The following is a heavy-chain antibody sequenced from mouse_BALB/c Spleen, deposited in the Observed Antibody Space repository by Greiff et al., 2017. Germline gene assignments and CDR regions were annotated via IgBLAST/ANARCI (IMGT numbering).Heavy chain of an antibody. D-gene: IGHD2-4*01. J-gene: IGHJ1*01. CDR2: IYPGNSDT. Sequence: LEWIGAIYPGNSDTSYNQKFKGKAKLTAVTSTSTAYMELSSLTNEDSAVYYCTRDYPLDVWGAGTTVTVSS. V-gene: IGHV1-5*01. CDR3: TRDYPLDV.